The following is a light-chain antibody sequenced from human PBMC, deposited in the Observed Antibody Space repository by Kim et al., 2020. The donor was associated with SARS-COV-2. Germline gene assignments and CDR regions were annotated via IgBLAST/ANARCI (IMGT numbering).Light chain of an antibody. CDR3: QAWDSSTHNYV. CDR2: QDN. V-gene: IGLV3-1*01. J-gene: IGLJ1*01. CDR1: NLGDKY. Sequence: PGQTASMTCSGYNLGDKYVSWYQQKPGHSPVVVIYQDNQRPSGIPERFSGSNSGHTATLTISGTQAMDEADYYCQAWDSSTHNYVFGAGTKVTVL.